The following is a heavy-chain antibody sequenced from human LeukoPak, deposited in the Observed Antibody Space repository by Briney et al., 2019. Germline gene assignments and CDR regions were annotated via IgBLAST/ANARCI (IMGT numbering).Heavy chain of an antibody. CDR1: GFTVTNNY. CDR3: AKEMYGRFDY. J-gene: IGHJ4*02. V-gene: IGHV3-23*01. Sequence: QSGGSLRLSCAASGFTVTNNYMSWVRQAPGKGLEWVSAISGSGGSTYYADSVKGRFTISRDNSKNTLYLQMNSLRAEDTAVYYCAKEMYGRFDYWGQGTLVTVSS. CDR2: ISGSGGST. D-gene: IGHD2-8*01.